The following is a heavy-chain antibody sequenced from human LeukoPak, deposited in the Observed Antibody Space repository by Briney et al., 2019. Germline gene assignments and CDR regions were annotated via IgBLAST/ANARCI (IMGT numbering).Heavy chain of an antibody. Sequence: ALVKVSCKASGYTFTGYYMHWVRQAPGQGLEWMGWINPNSGGTNYAQKFQGRVTMTRDTSISTAYMELSRLRSDDTAVYYCARRRGTGYYYYMDVWGKGTTVTVSS. CDR1: GYTFTGYY. J-gene: IGHJ6*03. CDR3: ARRRGTGYYYYMDV. CDR2: INPNSGGT. D-gene: IGHD1-1*01. V-gene: IGHV1-2*02.